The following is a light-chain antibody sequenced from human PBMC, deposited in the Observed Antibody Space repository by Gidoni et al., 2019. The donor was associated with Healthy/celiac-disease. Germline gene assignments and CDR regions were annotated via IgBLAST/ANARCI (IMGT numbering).Light chain of an antibody. Sequence: SSELTQDPAVSAALGQTVRITCKGDSLRSYYASAYQQKPGQAPVLVIYGKHNRPSGIPDRFSGSSSRNTASLTITGAQAEDEADYYCNSRDSSGNHYVFGTGTKVTVL. J-gene: IGLJ1*01. CDR1: SLRSYY. V-gene: IGLV3-19*01. CDR2: GKH. CDR3: NSRDSSGNHYV.